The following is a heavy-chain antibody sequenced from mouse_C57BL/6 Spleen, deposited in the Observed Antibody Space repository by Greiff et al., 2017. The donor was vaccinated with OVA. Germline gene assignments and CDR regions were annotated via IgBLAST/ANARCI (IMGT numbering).Heavy chain of an antibody. CDR1: GFTFSSYT. D-gene: IGHD2-2*01. CDR3: ARRGVTAGNYFDY. J-gene: IGHJ2*01. V-gene: IGHV5-9*01. CDR2: ISGGGGNP. Sequence: EVHLVESGGGLVKPGGSLKLSCAASGFTFSSYTMSWVRQTPEKRLEWVATISGGGGNPYYPDSVQGRFTISRDNAKNTLYLQMSSLRSEDTALYYCARRGVTAGNYFDYWGQGTTLTVSS.